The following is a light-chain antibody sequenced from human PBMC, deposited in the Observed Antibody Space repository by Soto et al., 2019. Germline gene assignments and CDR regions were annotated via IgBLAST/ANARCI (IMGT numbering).Light chain of an antibody. CDR3: QHYGSSPR. J-gene: IGKJ1*01. Sequence: EIVMTQSPATLSVSPGERATLSFGASQSVSSNVAWYQQIPGQTPRLLIYGASSRATGIPNRFSGSGSGTDFTLTISRLEPEDCAVYYCQHYGSSPRFGQGTKVDI. CDR2: GAS. CDR1: QSVSSN. V-gene: IGKV3-20*01.